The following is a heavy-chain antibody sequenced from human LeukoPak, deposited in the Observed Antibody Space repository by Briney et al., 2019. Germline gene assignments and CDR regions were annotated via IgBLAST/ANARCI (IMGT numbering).Heavy chain of an antibody. CDR2: ISWNSGSI. V-gene: IGHV3-9*01. CDR1: GFTFSRYA. CDR3: AKALGDYSNYLYYFDY. D-gene: IGHD4-11*01. Sequence: GGSLRLSCAASGFTFSRYAMHWVRQAPGKGLEWVSGISWNSGSIGYADSVKGRFTISRDNAKNSLYLQMNSLRAEDTALYYCAKALGDYSNYLYYFDYWGQGTLVTVSS. J-gene: IGHJ4*02.